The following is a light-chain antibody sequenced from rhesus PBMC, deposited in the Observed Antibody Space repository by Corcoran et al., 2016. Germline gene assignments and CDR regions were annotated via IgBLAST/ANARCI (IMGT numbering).Light chain of an antibody. CDR3: QQNYFTPIT. CDR2: KAY. J-gene: IGKJ3*01. Sequence: DIQMTQSPSSLSASVGDRVTITCRTSENVNNYLNWYQQQPGKAPNLLIYKAYTLQSGVTARVSGVRTGTDYTFTINRLQSEDVATYYCQQNYFTPITFGPGTKLDIK. CDR1: ENVNNY. V-gene: IGKV1-74*01.